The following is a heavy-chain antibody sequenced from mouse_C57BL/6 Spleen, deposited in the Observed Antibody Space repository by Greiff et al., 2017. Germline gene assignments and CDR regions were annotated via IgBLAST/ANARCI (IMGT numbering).Heavy chain of an antibody. V-gene: IGHV1-69*01. CDR3: ARGGLLIDY. CDR2: IDPSDSYT. D-gene: IGHD3-1*01. CDR1: GYTFTSYW. Sequence: QVQLQQPGAELVMPGASVKLSCKASGYTFTSYWMHWVKQRPGQGLEWIGEIDPSDSYTNYNQKFKGKSTLTVDKSSSTAYMQLSSLTSEDSAVYYCARGGLLIDYWGQGTTLTVSS. J-gene: IGHJ2*01.